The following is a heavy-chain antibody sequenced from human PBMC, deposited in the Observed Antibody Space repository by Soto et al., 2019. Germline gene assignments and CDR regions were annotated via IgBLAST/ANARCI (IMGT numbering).Heavy chain of an antibody. CDR1: GFTLTGHG. CDR2: ISAYNGNT. J-gene: IGHJ5*02. D-gene: IGHD1-7*01. CDR3: ARDRGYNWNYGWFDP. Sequence: NASGFTLTGHGVRWVHQATRQGREWMGRISAYNGNTNYAQKLQGRVTMTTDTSTSTAYMELRSLRSDDTAVYYCARDRGYNWNYGWFDPWGQGTLVTVSS. V-gene: IGHV1-18*04.